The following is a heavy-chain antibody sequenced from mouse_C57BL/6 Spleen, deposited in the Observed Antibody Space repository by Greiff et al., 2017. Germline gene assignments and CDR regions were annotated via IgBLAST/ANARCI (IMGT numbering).Heavy chain of an antibody. Sequence: QVQLQQPGAELVKPGASVKLSCKASGYTFTSYWMQWVKQRPGQGLEWIGGIDPSDSYTNYNQKFKGKATLTVDTSSSTAYMQLSSLTSEDSAVYDGARSERSGPWLGDWGKGTLVTVAA. CDR1: GYTFTSYW. CDR2: IDPSDSYT. D-gene: IGHD1-3*01. V-gene: IGHV1-50*01. CDR3: ARSERSGPWLGD. J-gene: IGHJ3*01.